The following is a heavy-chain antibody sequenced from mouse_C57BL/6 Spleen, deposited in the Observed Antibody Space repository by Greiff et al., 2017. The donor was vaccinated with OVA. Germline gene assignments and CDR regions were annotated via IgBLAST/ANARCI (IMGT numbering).Heavy chain of an antibody. Sequence: VQLQQSGAELVRPGASVTLSCKASGYTFTDYEMHWVKQTPVHGLEWIGAIDPETGGTAYNQKFKGKAILTADKSSSTAYMELRSLTSEDSAVYYCTRGGKGGFVYWGQGTLVTVSA. CDR2: IDPETGGT. CDR3: TRGGKGGFVY. V-gene: IGHV1-15*01. CDR1: GYTFTDYE. D-gene: IGHD1-1*02. J-gene: IGHJ3*01.